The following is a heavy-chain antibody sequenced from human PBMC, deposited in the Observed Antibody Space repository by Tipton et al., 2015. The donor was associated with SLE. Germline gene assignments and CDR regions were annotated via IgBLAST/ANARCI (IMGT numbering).Heavy chain of an antibody. CDR1: GFTFDDYG. J-gene: IGHJ6*02. V-gene: IGHV3-64D*09. D-gene: IGHD6-19*01. Sequence: SLRLSCAASGFTFDDYGMSWVRQAPGKGLEYVSAISSNGGSTYYADSVKGRFTISRDNSKNTLYLQMSSLRAEDTAVYYCVREESGWYYAMDVWGQGTTVTVSS. CDR2: ISSNGGST. CDR3: VREESGWYYAMDV.